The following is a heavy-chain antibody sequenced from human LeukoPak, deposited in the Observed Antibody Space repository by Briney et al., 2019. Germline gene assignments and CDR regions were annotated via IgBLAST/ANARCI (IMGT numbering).Heavy chain of an antibody. CDR1: GGSISSYY. V-gene: IGHV4-59*08. J-gene: IGHJ3*02. CDR2: INHSGST. D-gene: IGHD2-15*01. CDR3: ARRLSTLRYCSGGSCRPNDFDI. Sequence: SETLSLTCTVSGGSISSYYWSWIRQPPGKGLEWIGEINHSGSTNYNPSLKSRVTISVDTSKNQFSLKLSSVTAADTAVYYCARRLSTLRYCSGGSCRPNDFDIWGQETMVTVSS.